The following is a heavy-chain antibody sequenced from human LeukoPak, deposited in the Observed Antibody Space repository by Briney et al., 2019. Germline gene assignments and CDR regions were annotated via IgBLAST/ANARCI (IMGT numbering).Heavy chain of an antibody. Sequence: GGSLRLSCAASGFTFSSYAMHWVRQAPGKGLEWVAVISYDGSNKYYADSVKGRFTISRDNSKNTLYLQMNSLRAEDTAVYYCAREGYYCSSTSCYGYFDYWGQGTLVTVSS. D-gene: IGHD2-2*01. J-gene: IGHJ4*02. V-gene: IGHV3-30*04. CDR3: AREGYYCSSTSCYGYFDY. CDR1: GFTFSSYA. CDR2: ISYDGSNK.